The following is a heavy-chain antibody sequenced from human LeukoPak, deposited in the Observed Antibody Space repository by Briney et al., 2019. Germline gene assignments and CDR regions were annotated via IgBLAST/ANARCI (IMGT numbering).Heavy chain of an antibody. CDR3: ARLLEWSQARDY. CDR2: INPNSGGT. D-gene: IGHD3-3*01. CDR1: GYTFTGYY. Sequence: ASVKVSCKASGYTFTGYYMHWVRQAPGQGLEWMGWINPNSGGTNYAQKFQGGVTMTRDTSISTAYMELSRLRSDDTAVYYCARLLEWSQARDYWGQGTLVTVSS. J-gene: IGHJ4*02. V-gene: IGHV1-2*02.